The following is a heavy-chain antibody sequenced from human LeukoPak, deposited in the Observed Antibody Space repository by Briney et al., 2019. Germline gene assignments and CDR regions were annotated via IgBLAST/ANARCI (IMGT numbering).Heavy chain of an antibody. V-gene: IGHV5-51*01. CDR1: GYSFTSYW. D-gene: IGHD1-26*01. Sequence: GESLKISCKGSGYSFTSYWIGWVRQMPGKGLEWVGIIYPGDSDTRYSPSFQGQVTISADKSISTAYLQWSSLKASDTAMYYCARARGPRIVGATKGYYYYYMDVWGKGTTVTISS. J-gene: IGHJ6*03. CDR2: IYPGDSDT. CDR3: ARARGPRIVGATKGYYYYYMDV.